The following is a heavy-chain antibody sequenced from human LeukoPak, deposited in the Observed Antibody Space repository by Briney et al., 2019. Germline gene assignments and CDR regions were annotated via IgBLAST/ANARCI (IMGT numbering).Heavy chain of an antibody. J-gene: IGHJ4*02. D-gene: IGHD6-13*01. CDR2: IYWDDDK. CDR3: AHRRWAAAAIDY. CDR1: GFSLSTNGVG. Sequence: SGPTLVNPTQTLTLTCTFSGFSLSTNGVGVGWTRQPPGKALEWLALIYWDDDKRYSPSLKSRLTITKDTSKDQVVLTMTNMDPVDTATYYCAHRRWAAAAIDYWGQGTLVTVSS. V-gene: IGHV2-5*02.